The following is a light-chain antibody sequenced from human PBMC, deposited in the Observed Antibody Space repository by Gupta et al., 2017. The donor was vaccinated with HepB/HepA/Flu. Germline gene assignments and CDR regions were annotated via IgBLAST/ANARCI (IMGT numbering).Light chain of an antibody. CDR2: DAS. Sequence: DILLPQSPATLPLSPGARATLACRASRSVSSYLAWYQQNPGQAPRPLIYDASNRATGLPAMFSGIGSGTDFTLIISSLEPEDSAVYSCQQRSNWPPGLTFGGGTKVEIK. CDR1: RSVSSY. CDR3: QQRSNWPPGLT. J-gene: IGKJ4*01. V-gene: IGKV3-11*01.